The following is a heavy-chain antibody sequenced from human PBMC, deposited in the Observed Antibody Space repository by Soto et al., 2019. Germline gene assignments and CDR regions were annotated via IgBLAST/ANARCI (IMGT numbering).Heavy chain of an antibody. V-gene: IGHV1-69*13. CDR3: ARNGGAAAGTFVYYGMDV. CDR2: IIPIFGTA. CDR1: GGTFSSYA. J-gene: IGHJ6*02. D-gene: IGHD6-13*01. Sequence: GASVKVSCKASGGTFSSYAISWVRQAPGQGPEWMGGIIPIFGTANYAQKFQGRVTITADESTSTAYMELSSLRSEDTAVYYCARNGGAAAGTFVYYGMDVWGQGTTVTVSS.